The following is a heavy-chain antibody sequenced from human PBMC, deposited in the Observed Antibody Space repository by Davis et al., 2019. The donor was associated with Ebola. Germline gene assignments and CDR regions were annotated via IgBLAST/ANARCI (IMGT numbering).Heavy chain of an antibody. CDR1: GFTFSSYG. J-gene: IGHJ6*04. CDR3: ARDPNLRDV. CDR2: IWYDGSNK. D-gene: IGHD1-14*01. V-gene: IGHV3-33*01. Sequence: PGGSLRLSCAASGFTFSSYGMHWVRQAPGKGLEWVTVIWYDGSNKYYADSVKGRFTISRDNSKNTLYLQMNSLRDEDTAVYYCARDPNLRDVWGKGTTVTVSS.